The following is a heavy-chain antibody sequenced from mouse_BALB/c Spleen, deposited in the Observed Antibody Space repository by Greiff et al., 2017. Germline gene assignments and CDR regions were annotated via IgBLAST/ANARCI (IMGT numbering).Heavy chain of an antibody. J-gene: IGHJ4*01. CDR1: GYAFSSYW. CDR2: IYPGDGDT. V-gene: IGHV1-80*01. D-gene: IGHD2-1*01. CDR3: ARYGNYEAMDY. Sequence: QVHVKQSGAELVRPGSSVKISCKASGYAFSSYWMNWVKQRPGQGLEWIGQIYPGDGDTNYNGKFKGKATLTADKSSSTAYMQLSSLTSEDSAVYFCARYGNYEAMDYWGQGTSVTVSS.